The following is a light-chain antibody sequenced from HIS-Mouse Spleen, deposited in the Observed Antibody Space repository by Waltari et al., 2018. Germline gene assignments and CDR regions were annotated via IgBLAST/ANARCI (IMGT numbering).Light chain of an antibody. V-gene: IGLV1-47*01. CDR1: SSNIGSNY. CDR2: RNN. CDR3: AAWDDSLSGVV. J-gene: IGLJ2*01. Sequence: QSVLTQPPSASGTPGQRVTISCSGSSSNIGSNYAYWYQQLPGTAPKPLISRNNQRPSGVPDRFSGSKSGTSASLAISGLRSEDEADYYCAAWDDSLSGVVFGGGTKLTVL.